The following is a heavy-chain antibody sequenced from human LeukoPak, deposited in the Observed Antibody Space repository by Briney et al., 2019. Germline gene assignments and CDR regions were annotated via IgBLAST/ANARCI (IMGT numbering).Heavy chain of an antibody. CDR2: VNRDGNEK. D-gene: IGHD3-9*01. J-gene: IGHJ3*02. CDR3: VRDDGNRTGSTYFDAFDI. V-gene: IGHV3-7*03. Sequence: GGSLRLSCVASGFTFNRYWMIWVRQAPGKGLEWVANVNRDGNEKHYVDSVEGQFTISRDNAKNSLYLQMNSLRNEDTAVYYCVRDDGNRTGSTYFDAFDIWGRGTLVTVSS. CDR1: GFTFNRYW.